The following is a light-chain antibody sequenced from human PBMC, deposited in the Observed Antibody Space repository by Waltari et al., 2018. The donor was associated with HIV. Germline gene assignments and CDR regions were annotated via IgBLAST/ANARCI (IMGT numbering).Light chain of an antibody. CDR1: SSNIRNNA. CDR2: YDD. J-gene: IGLJ2*01. CDR3: AAWDDSLNGVV. V-gene: IGLV1-36*01. Sequence: QSLLTPPPSVSAAPRQRAAISRSGSSSNIRNNAVNWYQQLPGKPPKLLIYYDDLLASGVSDRFSGSKSGTSASLAISGLQSEDESDYYCAAWDDSLNGVVFGGGTKLTVL.